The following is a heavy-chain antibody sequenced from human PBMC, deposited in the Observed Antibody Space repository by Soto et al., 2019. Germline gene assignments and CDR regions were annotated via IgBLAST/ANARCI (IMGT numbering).Heavy chain of an antibody. D-gene: IGHD7-27*01. Sequence: ASVKVPCKASGYTFTGYYMHWVRQAPGQGLEWMGWINPNSGGTNYAQKFQGWVTMTRDTSISTAYMELSRLRSDDTAVYYCARVPYWGYHIFDYWGQGTLVTVSS. CDR2: INPNSGGT. V-gene: IGHV1-2*04. CDR1: GYTFTGYY. J-gene: IGHJ4*02. CDR3: ARVPYWGYHIFDY.